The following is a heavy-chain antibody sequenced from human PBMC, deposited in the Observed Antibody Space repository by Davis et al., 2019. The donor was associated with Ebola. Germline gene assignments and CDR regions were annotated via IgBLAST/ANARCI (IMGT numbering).Heavy chain of an antibody. V-gene: IGHV1-3*04. D-gene: IGHD2-15*01. CDR2: VNTANGKT. CDR3: ARRGPYSLDY. CDR1: EYSFSTYA. J-gene: IGHJ4*02. Sequence: ASVKVSCKASEYSFSTYALHWVRQAPGQRLEWMGWVNTANGKTEYSQSFQGRITITRDTSASATYMELTSLRSEDTAVYFCARRGPYSLDYWGQGIPVTVSS.